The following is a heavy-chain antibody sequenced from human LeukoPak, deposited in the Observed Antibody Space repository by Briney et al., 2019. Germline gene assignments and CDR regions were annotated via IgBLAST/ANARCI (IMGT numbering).Heavy chain of an antibody. CDR3: AREIAAAGGY. Sequence: GGSLRHSCAASGFTFSSYSMNWVRQAPGEGRGWGSSISSSSSYIYYVDSVNGRFTITRNNANNSLYLQMNSLRAEDTAVYYCAREIAAAGGYWGQGTLVTVSS. CDR2: ISSSSSYI. V-gene: IGHV3-21*01. D-gene: IGHD6-13*01. J-gene: IGHJ4*02. CDR1: GFTFSSYS.